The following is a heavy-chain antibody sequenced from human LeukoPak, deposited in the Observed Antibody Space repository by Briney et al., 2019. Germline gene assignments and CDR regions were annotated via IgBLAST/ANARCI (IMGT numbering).Heavy chain of an antibody. J-gene: IGHJ4*02. CDR2: IHPSGGST. CDR1: GYMFISYY. CDR3: ARVGAGWDY. D-gene: IGHD1-26*01. Sequence: ASVKVSCKASGYMFISYYIHWVRQAPGQGLEWMGIIHPSGGSTSYARKFQGRVTMTRDMSTSTVYMELSSLRSEDTAVYYCARVGAGWDYWGQGTLVTVSS. V-gene: IGHV1-46*01.